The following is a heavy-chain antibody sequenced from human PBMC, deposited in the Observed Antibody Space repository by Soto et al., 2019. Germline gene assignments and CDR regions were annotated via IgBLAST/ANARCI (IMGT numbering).Heavy chain of an antibody. D-gene: IGHD2-2*01. V-gene: IGHV1-18*04. J-gene: IGHJ4*02. CDR2: ISLYNGNT. CDR1: DFSFTSHG. Sequence: GASVKVSCKAYDFSFTSHGVSWVRQAPGQGLEWMGWISLYNGNTNYAPQFQGRVTMTTDTSTSTAYMELRSLRSDDTAMYFCAIYHLELFRFDYWGQGTLVTVSS. CDR3: AIYHLELFRFDY.